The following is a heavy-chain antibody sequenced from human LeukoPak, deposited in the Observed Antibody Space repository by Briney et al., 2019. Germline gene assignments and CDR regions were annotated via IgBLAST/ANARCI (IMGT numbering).Heavy chain of an antibody. CDR3: ARVGGGYDSGGNNWFDP. J-gene: IGHJ5*02. D-gene: IGHD5-12*01. Sequence: ASVTVSCKASGYTFTSYGISWVRQAPGQGLEWMGWISAYNDNTNYAQKLQGRVTMTTDTSTSTAYMELRSLRSDATAVYYCARVGGGYDSGGNNWFDPWGQGTLVTVSS. V-gene: IGHV1-18*01. CDR1: GYTFTSYG. CDR2: ISAYNDNT.